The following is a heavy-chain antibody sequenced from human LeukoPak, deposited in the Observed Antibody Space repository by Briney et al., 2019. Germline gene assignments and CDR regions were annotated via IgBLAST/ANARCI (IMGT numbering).Heavy chain of an antibody. V-gene: IGHV3-21*01. Sequence: PGGSLRLPCAASGFTFSSYSLNWVRQAPGKGLEWVSSISSSSSYIYYADSVKGRFTISRDNAKNSLYLQMNSLRAEDTAVYYCAGAAGLDYYYYMDVWGKGTTVTVSS. D-gene: IGHD6-19*01. J-gene: IGHJ6*03. CDR1: GFTFSSYS. CDR2: ISSSSSYI. CDR3: AGAAGLDYYYYMDV.